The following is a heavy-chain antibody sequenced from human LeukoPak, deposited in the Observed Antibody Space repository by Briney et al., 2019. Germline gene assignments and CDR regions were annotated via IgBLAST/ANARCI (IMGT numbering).Heavy chain of an antibody. J-gene: IGHJ4*02. D-gene: IGHD1-26*01. CDR2: SYHSGCS. CDR3: ARASLSLVGVTGYFDY. Sequence: SETLSLTCTVSGYTISSGYYWGWIRQPPGKGLEGIVSSYHSGCSYYNPTLKGRVTISVDTSKNQFSLKLSSVTAADTAVYYCARASLSLVGVTGYFDYWGQGTLVTVSS. CDR1: GYTISSGYY. V-gene: IGHV4-38-2*02.